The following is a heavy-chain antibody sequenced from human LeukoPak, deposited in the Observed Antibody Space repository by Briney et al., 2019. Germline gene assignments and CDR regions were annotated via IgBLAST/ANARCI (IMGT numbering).Heavy chain of an antibody. CDR1: GYTFTGYY. D-gene: IGHD2-8*01. J-gene: IGHJ4*02. CDR2: INPNSGGT. V-gene: IGHV1-2*02. Sequence: GASVKVSCKASGYTFTGYYMHWVRQAPGQGLEWMGWINPNSGGTNYAQKFQGRVTMTRDTSISTAYMELSRLRSDDTAVYYCARAGCDCTNGVCSPCSSWYPHYFDYWGQGTLVTVSS. CDR3: ARAGCDCTNGVCSPCSSWYPHYFDY.